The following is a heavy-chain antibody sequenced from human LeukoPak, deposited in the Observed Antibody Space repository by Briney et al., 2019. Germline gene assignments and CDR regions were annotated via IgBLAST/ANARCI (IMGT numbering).Heavy chain of an antibody. J-gene: IGHJ4*02. CDR2: IRNKAYGETT. V-gene: IGHV3-49*04. CDR1: GFTSGDYA. D-gene: IGHD3-3*01. CDR3: SRVAFWVQNNDFWSGYPDY. Sequence: GRSLRLSCTTSGFTSGDYAMTWVRQAPGKGLEWVGFIRNKAYGETTEYAASVKGRFTISRDDSKSIAYLQMNSLKTEDTAVYYCSRVAFWVQNNDFWSGYPDYWGQGTLVTVSS.